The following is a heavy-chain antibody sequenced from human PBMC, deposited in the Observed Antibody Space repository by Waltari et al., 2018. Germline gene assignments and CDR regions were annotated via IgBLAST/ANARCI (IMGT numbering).Heavy chain of an antibody. J-gene: IGHJ4*02. CDR3: ARAISSGWWFDY. CDR2: INNDGSGT. V-gene: IGHV3-74*01. CDR1: GFPFSSYW. Sequence: EVQLVESGGGLVQPGGSLSLSCAASGFPFSSYWIHWVRQAPGKGLVWVSRINNDGSGTSYADSVKGRFTISRDNAKNTLYLQMNSLRAEDTAVYYCARAISSGWWFDYWGQGTLVTVSS. D-gene: IGHD6-19*01.